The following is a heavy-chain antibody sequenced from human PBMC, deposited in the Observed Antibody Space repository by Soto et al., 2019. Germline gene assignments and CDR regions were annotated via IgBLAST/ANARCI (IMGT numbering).Heavy chain of an antibody. J-gene: IGHJ6*02. CDR1: GGSFSGYY. Sequence: PSETLSLTCAVYGGSFSGYYWSWIRQPPGKGLEWIGEINHSGSTNYNPSLKSRVTISVDTAKNQFSLKLSSVTAADTAVYYCERRNFDEDVWGQGTTVTVSS. CDR3: ERRNFDEDV. D-gene: IGHD3-9*01. CDR2: INHSGST. V-gene: IGHV4-34*01.